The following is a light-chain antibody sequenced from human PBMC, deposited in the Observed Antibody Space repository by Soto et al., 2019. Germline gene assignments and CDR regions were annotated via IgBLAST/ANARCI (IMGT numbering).Light chain of an antibody. J-gene: IGKJ1*01. CDR1: QIVTSNY. CDR2: GAS. V-gene: IGKV3-20*01. CDR3: QQYGSSPGT. Sequence: EIVLTQSPCNLSSSPGERATLSCRASQIVTSNYLAWYQQKPGQAPRLLIFGASIRATGLPGRFSGGGSGTDFTLTISRLEPEDFAVYYCQQYGSSPGTFGQGTKVDIK.